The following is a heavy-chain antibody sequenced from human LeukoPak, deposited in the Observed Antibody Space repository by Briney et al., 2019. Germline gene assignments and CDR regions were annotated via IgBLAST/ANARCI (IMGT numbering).Heavy chain of an antibody. D-gene: IGHD3-22*01. Sequence: GASVKVSCKASGYTFSGYYVHWVRQDPGHGLEWMGWINPNTGGTTYAQKFQGRVTMTRDTSISTAYMELSRLRSDDTAVYYCARDYHDSSGHTYYFDNWGQGTLVTVSS. J-gene: IGHJ4*02. CDR2: INPNTGGT. V-gene: IGHV1-2*02. CDR1: GYTFSGYY. CDR3: ARDYHDSSGHTYYFDN.